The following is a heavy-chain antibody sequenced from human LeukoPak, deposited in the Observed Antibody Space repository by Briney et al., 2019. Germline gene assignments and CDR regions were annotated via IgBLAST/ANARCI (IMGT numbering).Heavy chain of an antibody. CDR2: ITSDGGIT. CDR3: ARDLTGTGDY. Sequence: GGSLRLSCAASGFTSSAYAMHWVRQAPGKGLEYVSSITSDGGITYYANSVKGRFTISRDNSRNTLYLQMGSLRAEDMAVYYCARDLTGTGDYWGQGTLVTVSS. J-gene: IGHJ4*02. V-gene: IGHV3-64*01. D-gene: IGHD1-20*01. CDR1: GFTSSAYA.